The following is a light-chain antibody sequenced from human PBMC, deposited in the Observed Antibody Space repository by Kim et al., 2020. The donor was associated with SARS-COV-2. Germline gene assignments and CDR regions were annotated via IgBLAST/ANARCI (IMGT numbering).Light chain of an antibody. CDR3: QQHSTYPIT. Sequence: GDRVTITCRASQSIGGWLAWYQQKPGKAPKLLIYDASSVESVVPSRFSGSGSGTEFTLTISSLQPDDSATYYCQQHSTYPITFGQGTRLEIK. CDR2: DAS. CDR1: QSIGGW. J-gene: IGKJ5*01. V-gene: IGKV1-5*01.